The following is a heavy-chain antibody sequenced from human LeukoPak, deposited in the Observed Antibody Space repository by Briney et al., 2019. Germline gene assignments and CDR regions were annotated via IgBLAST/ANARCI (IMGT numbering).Heavy chain of an antibody. D-gene: IGHD5-24*01. J-gene: IGHJ4*02. CDR1: GFTFSSYE. V-gene: IGHV3-21*01. CDR2: ISSSGSYI. Sequence: PGGSLRLSCAASGFTFSSYEMNWVRQAPGKGLEWVSSISSSGSYIYYADSLKGRFTISRDNAKNSLFLHMNSLRAEDTAVYYCARDGHEVAMATIKNYFDYWGRGTLVTVSS. CDR3: ARDGHEVAMATIKNYFDY.